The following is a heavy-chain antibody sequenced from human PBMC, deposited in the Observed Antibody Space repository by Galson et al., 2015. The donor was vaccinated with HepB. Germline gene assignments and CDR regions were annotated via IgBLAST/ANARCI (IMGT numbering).Heavy chain of an antibody. CDR1: GFTFSSYS. D-gene: IGHD3-22*01. CDR3: ARGMSGYYDSSGYYYYYYMDV. J-gene: IGHJ6*03. CDR2: ISSSSYI. Sequence: SLRLSCAASGFTFSSYSMNWVRQAPGKGLEWVSSISSSSYIYYADSVKGRFTISRGNAKNSLYLQMNSLRAEDTAVYYCARGMSGYYDSSGYYYYYYMDVWGKGTTVTVSS. V-gene: IGHV3-21*01.